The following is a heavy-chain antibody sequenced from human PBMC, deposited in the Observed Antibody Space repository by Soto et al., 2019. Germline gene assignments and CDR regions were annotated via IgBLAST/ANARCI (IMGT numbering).Heavy chain of an antibody. J-gene: IGHJ6*02. CDR3: ARVGEYCSGGSCYAIDYYYYYGMDV. D-gene: IGHD2-15*01. CDR2: IYYSGST. Sequence: SETLSLTCTVSGGSISSYYWSWIRQPPGKGLEWIGYIYYSGSTNYNPSLKSRVTISVDTSKNQFSLKLSSVTAADTAVYYCARVGEYCSGGSCYAIDYYYYYGMDVWGQGTTVTVSS. CDR1: GGSISSYY. V-gene: IGHV4-59*01.